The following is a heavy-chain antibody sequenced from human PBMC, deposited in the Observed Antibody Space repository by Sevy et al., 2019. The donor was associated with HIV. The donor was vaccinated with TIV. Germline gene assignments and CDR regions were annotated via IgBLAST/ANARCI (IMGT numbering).Heavy chain of an antibody. CDR3: ASRYSGSYSS. CDR2: IYPGDSDT. J-gene: IGHJ4*02. D-gene: IGHD1-26*01. V-gene: IGHV5-51*01. Sequence: GESLKISCKGSGYSFTTFWIGWVRQMPGKGLEWMGIIYPGDSDTRYSPSFQGQVTISANKSISTAYLQWSSLKASDTAIYYCASRYSGSYSSWGQGTLVTVSS. CDR1: GYSFTTFW.